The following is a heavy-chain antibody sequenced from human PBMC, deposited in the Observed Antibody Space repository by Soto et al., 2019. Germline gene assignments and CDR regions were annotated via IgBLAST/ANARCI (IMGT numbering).Heavy chain of an antibody. V-gene: IGHV1-69*12. D-gene: IGHD2-21*02. J-gene: IGHJ6*02. Sequence: QVQLVQSGAEVKKPGSSVKVSRKASGGTFSSYAISWVRQAPGQGLEWMGGIIPIFGTADYAQKFQGRVTITADESTSTAYMELSSLRSEDTAVYYCASHCGGDCYSRSPPYYYYGMDVWGQGTTVTVSS. CDR2: IIPIFGTA. CDR1: GGTFSSYA. CDR3: ASHCGGDCYSRSPPYYYYGMDV.